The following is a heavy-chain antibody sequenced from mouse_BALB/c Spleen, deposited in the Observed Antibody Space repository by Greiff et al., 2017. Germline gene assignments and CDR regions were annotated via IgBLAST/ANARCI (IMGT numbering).Heavy chain of an antibody. V-gene: IGHV5-9-4*01. Sequence: EVQLVESGGGLVKPGGSLKLSCAASGFTFSSYAMSWVRQSPEKRLEWVAEISSGGSYTYYPDTVTGRFTISRDNAKNTRYLEMSSLRSEDTAMYYCARPDYGSSSFAYWGQGTLVTVSA. D-gene: IGHD1-1*01. CDR1: GFTFSSYA. CDR2: ISSGGSYT. J-gene: IGHJ3*01. CDR3: ARPDYGSSSFAY.